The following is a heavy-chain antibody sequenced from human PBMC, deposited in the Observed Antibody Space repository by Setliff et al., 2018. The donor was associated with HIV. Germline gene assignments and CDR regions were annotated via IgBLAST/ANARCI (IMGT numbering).Heavy chain of an antibody. D-gene: IGHD3-22*01. CDR2: IYYTENT. Sequence: SETLSLTCTVSDGSISSQYWSWIRQPPGKGLEWVGSIYYTENTNYNPSLKSRVTISVDTSKNELSLKMSSVTAADTAVYYCARAPATMIVVVNHVPLAAFGLWGQGTMVTVSS. V-gene: IGHV4-59*11. J-gene: IGHJ3*01. CDR1: DGSISSQY. CDR3: ARAPATMIVVVNHVPLAAFGL.